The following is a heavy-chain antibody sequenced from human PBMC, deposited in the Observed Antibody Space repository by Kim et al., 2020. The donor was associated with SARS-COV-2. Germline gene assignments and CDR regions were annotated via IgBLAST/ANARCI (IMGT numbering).Heavy chain of an antibody. D-gene: IGHD3-22*01. V-gene: IGHV4-59*13. Sequence: SETLSLTCTVSGGSISSYYWSWIRQPPGEGLEWIGYIYYSGSTNYNPSLKSRVTISVDTSKNQSSLKLSSVTATDTAVYYCARVLYDSSGTILHPEMTFQHWGQGTLVTVSS. J-gene: IGHJ1*01. CDR1: GGSISSYY. CDR2: IYYSGST. CDR3: ARVLYDSSGTILHPEMTFQH.